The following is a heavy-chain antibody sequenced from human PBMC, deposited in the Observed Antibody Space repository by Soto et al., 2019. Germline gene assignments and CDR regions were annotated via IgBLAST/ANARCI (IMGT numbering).Heavy chain of an antibody. J-gene: IGHJ4*02. D-gene: IGHD5-18*01. Sequence: SETLSLTCAVYGGSFSGYYWSWIRQPPGKGLEWIGEINHSGSTNYNPSLKSRVTISVDTSKNQFSLKLSSVTAADTAVYYCARGLPRRSGYQQGRFPQSFDYWGQGTLVTVSS. CDR3: ARGLPRRSGYQQGRFPQSFDY. CDR2: INHSGST. V-gene: IGHV4-34*01. CDR1: GGSFSGYY.